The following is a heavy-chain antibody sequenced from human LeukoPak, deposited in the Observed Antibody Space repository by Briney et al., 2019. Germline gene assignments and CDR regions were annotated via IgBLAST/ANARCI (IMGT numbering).Heavy chain of an antibody. D-gene: IGHD1-26*01. J-gene: IGHJ4*02. Sequence: PGGSLKLSCAASGFTFSGSAMHWVRQASGKGLEWVGRIRSKANSYATAYAASVKGRFTISRDDSKNTAYLQMNSLKTEDTAVYYCTRGHLLPGFDYWGQGTLVTVSS. CDR3: TRGHLLPGFDY. CDR2: IRSKANSYAT. V-gene: IGHV3-73*01. CDR1: GFTFSGSA.